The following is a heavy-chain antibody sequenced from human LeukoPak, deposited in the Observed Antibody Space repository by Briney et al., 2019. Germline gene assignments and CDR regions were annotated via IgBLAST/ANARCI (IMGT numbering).Heavy chain of an antibody. Sequence: SETLSLTCAVYGESFSGYYWSWIRQPPGKGLEWIGEINHSGSTNYNPSLKSRVTISVDTSKNQFSLKLSSVTAADTAVYYRARVLELELGIDYWGQGTLVTVSS. CDR3: ARVLELELGIDY. J-gene: IGHJ4*02. D-gene: IGHD1-7*01. CDR1: GESFSGYY. V-gene: IGHV4-34*01. CDR2: INHSGST.